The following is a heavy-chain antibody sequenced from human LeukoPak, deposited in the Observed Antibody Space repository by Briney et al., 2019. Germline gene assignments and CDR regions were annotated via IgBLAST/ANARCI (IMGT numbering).Heavy chain of an antibody. CDR1: GFTFSSYW. Sequence: PARGSLRLSCATSGFTFSSYWMSWVRQTPGKGLEWVANIRQDGSEKYYVDSVKGRFTISRDNAKNSLYLQMNSLRAEDTAVYYCAKGGVVHAFNIWGQGTMVTVSS. V-gene: IGHV3-7*03. CDR3: AKGGVVHAFNI. CDR2: IRQDGSEK. D-gene: IGHD2-15*01. J-gene: IGHJ3*02.